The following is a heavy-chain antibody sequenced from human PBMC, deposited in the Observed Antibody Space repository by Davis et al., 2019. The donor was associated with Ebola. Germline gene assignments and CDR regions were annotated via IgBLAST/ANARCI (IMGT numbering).Heavy chain of an antibody. CDR3: ARGGYGFDY. CDR2: IYYSGST. Sequence: SETLSLTCTVSGGSISSSSYYWGWIRQPPGKGLEWIGSIYYSGSTNYNPSLKSRVTISVDTSKNQFSLKLSSVTAADTAVYYCARGGYGFDYWGQGTLVTVSS. D-gene: IGHD5-18*01. V-gene: IGHV4-39*07. CDR1: GGSISSSSYY. J-gene: IGHJ4*02.